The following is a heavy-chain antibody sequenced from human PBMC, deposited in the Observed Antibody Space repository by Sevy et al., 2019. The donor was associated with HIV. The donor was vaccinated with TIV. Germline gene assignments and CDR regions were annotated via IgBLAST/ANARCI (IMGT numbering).Heavy chain of an antibody. CDR2: IKRDGSEK. D-gene: IGHD1-26*01. CDR1: GFTFSNYW. V-gene: IGHV3-7*03. J-gene: IGHJ6*02. CDR3: ARDCNSATCLWGLDV. Sequence: GGSLRLSCVASGFTFSNYWMSWVRQAPGKGVEWVANIKRDGSEKYYVPSVKGRFTISRDNDKTSLYLQMNSLRDEDTAVYYCARDCNSATCLWGLDVWGPGTTVTVSS.